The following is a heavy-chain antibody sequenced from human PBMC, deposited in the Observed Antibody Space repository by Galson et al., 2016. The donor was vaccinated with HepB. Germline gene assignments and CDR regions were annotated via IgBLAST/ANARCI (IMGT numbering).Heavy chain of an antibody. J-gene: IGHJ4*02. CDR3: TTKGGISWPPY. D-gene: IGHD6-13*01. CDR1: GFPFTKAW. V-gene: IGHV3-15*07. Sequence: SLRLSCAASGFPFTKAWMNWVRQAPGKGLEWVGQIKSRTDGGTTEYGAPVNGRFTISRDDSKNTVYLQMNNLKTDDTAVYCCTTKGGISWPPYWGQGTLVIVSS. CDR2: IKSRTDGGTT.